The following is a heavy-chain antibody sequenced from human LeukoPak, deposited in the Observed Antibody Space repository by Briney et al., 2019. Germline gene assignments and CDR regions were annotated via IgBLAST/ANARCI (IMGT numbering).Heavy chain of an antibody. CDR3: ARETPHTYYFDY. CDR1: GYAFTTYY. Sequence: ASVKVSCKASGYAFTTYYMHWVRQAPGQGLEWMGIINPSGGTTRYAQKFQGRVTMIRDTSTSTVYMELSSLRSEDTAVYYCARETPHTYYFDYWGQGTLVTVSS. CDR2: INPSGGTT. V-gene: IGHV1-46*01. J-gene: IGHJ4*02.